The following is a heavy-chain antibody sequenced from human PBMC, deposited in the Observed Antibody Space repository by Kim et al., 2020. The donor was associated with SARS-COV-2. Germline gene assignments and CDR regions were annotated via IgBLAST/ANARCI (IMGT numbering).Heavy chain of an antibody. CDR3: ARVGGSGSHSFYGVDV. CDR1: GGSISSGDYY. J-gene: IGHJ6*02. Sequence: SETLSLTCTVSGGSISSGDYYWSWIRQTPGKGLEWIGYIYYSGTTYYNPSLKSRVTISVDTSKNQFSLKLSSVTAADTAVYHCARVGGSGSHSFYGVDVWGQGATVTVSS. CDR2: IYYSGTT. V-gene: IGHV4-30-4*01. D-gene: IGHD3-10*01.